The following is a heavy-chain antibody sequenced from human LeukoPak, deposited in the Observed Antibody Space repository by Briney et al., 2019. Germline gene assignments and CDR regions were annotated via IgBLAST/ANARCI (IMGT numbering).Heavy chain of an antibody. CDR2: LYHSGST. J-gene: IGHJ4*02. D-gene: IGHD6-19*01. V-gene: IGHV4-39*02. Sequence: SETLSLTCTVSGGSISSSSYYWGWLRQPPGKGLEWIGSLYHSGSTYYNPSLKSRVTISVYTSKNHFSLKLGNVTAADTAVYYCARLERIAVYYFDYWGKGTLVTVSS. CDR1: GGSISSSSYY. CDR3: ARLERIAVYYFDY.